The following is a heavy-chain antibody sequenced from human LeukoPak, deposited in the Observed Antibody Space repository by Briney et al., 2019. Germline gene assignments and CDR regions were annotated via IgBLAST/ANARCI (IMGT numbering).Heavy chain of an antibody. CDR2: IIPILGIA. Sequence: SVKVSCKASGGTFSSYAISWVRQAPGQGLEWMGRIIPILGIANYAQKFQGRVTITADKSTSTAYMELSSLRSEDTAVYYGARGGYDSSGYFMDYWGQGTLVTVSS. CDR1: GGTFSSYA. D-gene: IGHD3-22*01. CDR3: ARGGYDSSGYFMDY. J-gene: IGHJ4*02. V-gene: IGHV1-69*04.